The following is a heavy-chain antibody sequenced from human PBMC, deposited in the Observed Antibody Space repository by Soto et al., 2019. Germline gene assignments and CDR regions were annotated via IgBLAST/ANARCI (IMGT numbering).Heavy chain of an antibody. CDR1: GFTFSSYA. J-gene: IGHJ6*02. V-gene: IGHV3-23*01. CDR3: AKALVVAAKVPYCYGMDV. Sequence: PGGSLGLSCAASGFTFSSYAMSWVRQAPGKGLEWVSAISGSGGSTYYADSVKGRFTISRDNSKNTLYLQMNSLRAEDTAVYYCAKALVVAAKVPYCYGMDVWGQGTTVTVSS. CDR2: ISGSGGST. D-gene: IGHD2-15*01.